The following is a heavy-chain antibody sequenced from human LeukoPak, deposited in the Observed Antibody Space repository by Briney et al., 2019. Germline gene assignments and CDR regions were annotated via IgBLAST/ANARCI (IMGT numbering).Heavy chain of an antibody. D-gene: IGHD3-10*01. J-gene: IGHJ5*02. CDR3: ARDRGSGREGLDP. CDR2: IYTSGST. CDR1: GGSITSFY. V-gene: IGHV4-4*07. Sequence: SETLSLPCTVSGGSITSFYWSWIRQPAGKGLEWIGRIYTSGSTNYNPSLKSRVTMSLDTSKNQVSLKLSSVTAADTALYYCARDRGSGREGLDPWGQGTLVTVSS.